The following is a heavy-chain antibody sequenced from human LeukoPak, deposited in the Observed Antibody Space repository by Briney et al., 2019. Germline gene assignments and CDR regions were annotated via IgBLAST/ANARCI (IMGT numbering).Heavy chain of an antibody. D-gene: IGHD3-22*01. CDR1: GGSVSTSSHY. Sequence: SETLSLTCTVSGGSVSTSSHYWGWIRQPPGKGLEWIGEINHSGSTNYNPSLKSRVTISVDTSKNQFSLKLSSVTAADTAVYYCARSKYYYDSSGWTDYWGQGTLVTVSS. CDR2: INHSGST. V-gene: IGHV4-39*07. J-gene: IGHJ4*02. CDR3: ARSKYYYDSSGWTDY.